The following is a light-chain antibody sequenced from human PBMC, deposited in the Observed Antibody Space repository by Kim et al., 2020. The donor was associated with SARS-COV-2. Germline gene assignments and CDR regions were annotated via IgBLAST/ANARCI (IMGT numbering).Light chain of an antibody. V-gene: IGLV8-61*01. CDR3: VLYMGSGFWV. Sequence: GWTVTLTCGLSSGSVSTSYYPSWYQQTPGQAPRTLIYSTNTRSSGVPDRFSGSILGNKAALTITGAQADDESDYYCVLYMGSGFWVFGGGTQLTVL. CDR2: STN. J-gene: IGLJ3*02. CDR1: SGSVSTSYY.